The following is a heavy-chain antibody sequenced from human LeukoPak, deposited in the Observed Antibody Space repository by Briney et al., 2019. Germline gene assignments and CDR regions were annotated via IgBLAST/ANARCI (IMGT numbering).Heavy chain of an antibody. D-gene: IGHD6-13*01. CDR1: GDSISTYY. CDR3: ARDTAFGYSSSWYAY. CDR2: IYTSGST. Sequence: SETLSLTCTVSGDSISTYYWSWIRQPPGKGLEWIGRIYTSGSTNYNPSLKSRVTISVDTSKNQFSLKLSSVTAADTAVYYCARDTAFGYSSSWYAYWGQGTLVTVSS. V-gene: IGHV4-4*08. J-gene: IGHJ4*02.